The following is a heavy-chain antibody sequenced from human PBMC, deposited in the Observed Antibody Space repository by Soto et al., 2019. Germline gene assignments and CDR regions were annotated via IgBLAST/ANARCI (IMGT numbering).Heavy chain of an antibody. V-gene: IGHV4-30-4*02. CDR2: IYYSGST. CDR1: GGSISSGDYY. Sequence: SETLSLTCPFSGGSISSGDYYWSWIRQPPGKGLEWIGYIYYSGSTYYNPSLKSRVTISVDTSKNQFSLKLSSVTAADTAVYYCAQFAYYYDSSGYYPDYWGQGTLVTVS. J-gene: IGHJ4*02. CDR3: AQFAYYYDSSGYYPDY. D-gene: IGHD3-22*01.